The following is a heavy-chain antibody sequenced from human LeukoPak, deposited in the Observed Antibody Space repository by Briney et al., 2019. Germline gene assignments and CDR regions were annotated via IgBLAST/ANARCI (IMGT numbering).Heavy chain of an antibody. CDR1: GFTFTSHA. J-gene: IGHJ4*02. CDR2: VNSGGGTT. V-gene: IGHV3-23*01. D-gene: IGHD3-22*01. Sequence: GGSLRLSCAASGFTFTSHAMSWVRQAPGKGLEWVAAVNSGGGTTSYAASARGRFTISRDDSKNKLYLQMTSLKADDTAVYFWTARGAIVVVSGQDPPRIFDYWGQGTLVTVSS. CDR3: TARGAIVVVSGQDPPRIFDY.